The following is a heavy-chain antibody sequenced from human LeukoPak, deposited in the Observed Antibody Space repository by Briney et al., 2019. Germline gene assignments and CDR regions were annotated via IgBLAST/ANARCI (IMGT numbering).Heavy chain of an antibody. CDR3: ARVYYCGSGSYPIYYYYYYMDV. V-gene: IGHV3-7*01. CDR2: IKQDGSEK. CDR1: GLTFSSYW. J-gene: IGHJ6*03. D-gene: IGHD3-10*01. Sequence: GGSLRLSCAASGLTFSSYWMSWVRQAPGKGLEWVANIKQDGSEKYYVDSVKGRFTISRDNAKNSLYLQMNSLRAEDTAVYYCARVYYCGSGSYPIYYYYYYMDVWGKGTTVTVSS.